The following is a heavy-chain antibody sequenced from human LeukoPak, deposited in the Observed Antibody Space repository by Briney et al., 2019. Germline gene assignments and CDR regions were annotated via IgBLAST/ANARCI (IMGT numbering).Heavy chain of an antibody. V-gene: IGHV4-38-2*02. Sequence: SETLSLTCTVSGGSITNNYWSWIRQPPGKGLEWIGSIYHSGSTYYNPSLKSRVTISVDTSKNQFSLKLSSVTAADTAVYYCARDWSSITMVRGVIFDYWGQGTLVTVSS. D-gene: IGHD3-10*01. CDR1: GGSITNNY. CDR2: IYHSGST. CDR3: ARDWSSITMVRGVIFDY. J-gene: IGHJ4*02.